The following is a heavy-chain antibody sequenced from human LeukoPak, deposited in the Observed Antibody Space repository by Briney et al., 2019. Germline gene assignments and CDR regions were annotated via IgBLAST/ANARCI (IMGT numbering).Heavy chain of an antibody. D-gene: IGHD2-8*02. Sequence: PGRSLRLSCAASGFTFDDYAMHWVRQAPGKGLEWVSGISWNSGSIGYADSVKGRFTISRDNAKNSLYLQMNSLRAEDTALYYCASPLVERGLWGRGTLVTVSS. V-gene: IGHV3-9*01. CDR1: GFTFDDYA. CDR2: ISWNSGSI. J-gene: IGHJ2*01. CDR3: ASPLVERGL.